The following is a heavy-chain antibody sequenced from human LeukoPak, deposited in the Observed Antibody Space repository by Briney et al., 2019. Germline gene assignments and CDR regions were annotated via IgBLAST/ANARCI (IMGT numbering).Heavy chain of an antibody. CDR2: INPSGDGT. CDR1: GHTFTTYY. D-gene: IGHD3-22*01. CDR3: ARALTYYYDSSGYSPDAFDI. J-gene: IGHJ3*02. V-gene: IGHV1-46*01. Sequence: GASVKVSCKASGHTFTTYYVHLVRQAPGQGLEWMGVINPSGDGTNYPQRFQGRVTLTRDTSTSTVYMELSSLRSEDTAVYYCARALTYYYDSSGYSPDAFDIWGQGTMVTVSS.